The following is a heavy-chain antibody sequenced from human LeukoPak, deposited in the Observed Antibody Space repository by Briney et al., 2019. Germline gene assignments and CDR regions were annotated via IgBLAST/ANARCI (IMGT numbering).Heavy chain of an antibody. D-gene: IGHD6-13*01. J-gene: IGHJ4*02. V-gene: IGHV3-21*01. CDR3: LRRQTSSSWVFDY. CDR2: ISSSSSYI. CDR1: GFTFSSYW. Sequence: GGSLRLSCAASGFTFSSYWMSWVRQAPGKGLEWVSSISSSSSYIYYADSVKGRFTISRDNAKNSLYLQMNSLRAEDTAVYYCLRRQTSSSWVFDYWGQGTLVTVSS.